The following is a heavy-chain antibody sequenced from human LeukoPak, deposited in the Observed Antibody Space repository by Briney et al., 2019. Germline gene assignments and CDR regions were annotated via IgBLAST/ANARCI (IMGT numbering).Heavy chain of an antibody. D-gene: IGHD1-26*01. J-gene: IGHJ4*02. V-gene: IGHV3-23*01. CDR2: ISGSGGST. CDR3: AKDLKYSGSCRAFDY. CDR1: GFTLSRYA. Sequence: GGSLRLSCAASGFTLSRYAMAWVRQAPGKGLEWVSGISGSGGSTFYADSVKGRFIISRDNSKNTVYLQMNSLRAEDTAVYYCAKDLKYSGSCRAFDYCGQGTLVTVSS.